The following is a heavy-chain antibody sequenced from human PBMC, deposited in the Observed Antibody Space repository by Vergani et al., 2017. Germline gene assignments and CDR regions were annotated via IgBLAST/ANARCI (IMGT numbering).Heavy chain of an antibody. CDR3: ARRILGPNDAVDI. CDR1: GYSFTSYW. J-gene: IGHJ3*02. CDR2: IDPSDSYT. V-gene: IGHV5-10-1*03. Sequence: EVQLVQSGAEVKKPGESLRISCKGSGYSFTSYWINWVRQMPGKGLEWMGRIDPSDSYTNYSPSFQGHVIISVEKSISSAYRQWSSLKASDTGMYYFARRILGPNDAVDIWGQGTMVTVSS. D-gene: IGHD1-26*01.